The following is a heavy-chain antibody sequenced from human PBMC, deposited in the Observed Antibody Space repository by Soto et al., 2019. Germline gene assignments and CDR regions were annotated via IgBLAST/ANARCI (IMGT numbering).Heavy chain of an antibody. CDR1: AGSFSNSF. Sequence: SETLSLTCGVPAGSFSNSFWAWIRLPPGKGLEYIGETNLSGKTNYNPSLQSRVAISVDKSKNQFSLNLTSLTVADTAVYYCARGWRGMHSWGQGTLVTVSS. CDR3: ARGWRGMHS. J-gene: IGHJ5*02. D-gene: IGHD2-8*02. CDR2: TNLSGKT. V-gene: IGHV4-34*01.